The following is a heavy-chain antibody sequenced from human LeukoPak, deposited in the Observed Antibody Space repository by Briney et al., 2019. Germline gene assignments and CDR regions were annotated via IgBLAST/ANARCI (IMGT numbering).Heavy chain of an antibody. Sequence: PGGSLRLSCAASGFTFSSYWMHWVRQAPGKGLVWVSRINSDGSSTIYADSVKGRFTISRDNAKNTLYLQMNSLRAEDTAVYYCAILRHPYYYYGMDVWGQGTTVTVSS. CDR2: INSDGSST. CDR1: GFTFSSYW. V-gene: IGHV3-74*01. J-gene: IGHJ6*02. CDR3: AILRHPYYYYGMDV.